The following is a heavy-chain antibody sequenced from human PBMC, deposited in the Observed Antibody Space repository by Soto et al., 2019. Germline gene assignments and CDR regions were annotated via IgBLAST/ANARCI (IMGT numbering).Heavy chain of an antibody. CDR3: ARVFPNHCSGGSCYSNLAY. V-gene: IGHV3-21*01. CDR2: ISSSSSYI. CDR1: GFTFSSYS. D-gene: IGHD2-15*01. Sequence: GGSLRLSCAASGFTFSSYSTNWVRQAPGKGLEWVSSISSSSSYIYYADSVKGRFTISRDNAKNSLYLQMNSLRAEDTAVYYCARVFPNHCSGGSCYSNLAYWGQGTLVTVSS. J-gene: IGHJ4*02.